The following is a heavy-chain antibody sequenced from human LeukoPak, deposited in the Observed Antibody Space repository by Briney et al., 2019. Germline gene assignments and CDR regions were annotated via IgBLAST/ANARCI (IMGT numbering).Heavy chain of an antibody. D-gene: IGHD3-3*01. CDR1: GFTFSSYA. CDR3: AKLLAELYYDFWSGYSYYYYYYMDV. J-gene: IGHJ6*03. CDR2: ISGSGGST. Sequence: PGGSLRLSCAASGFTFSSYAMSWVRQAPGKGLEWVSAISGSGGSTYYADSVKGRFTISRDNSKSTLYLQMNSLRAEDTAVYYCAKLLAELYYDFWSGYSYYYYYYMDVWGKGTTVTVSS. V-gene: IGHV3-23*01.